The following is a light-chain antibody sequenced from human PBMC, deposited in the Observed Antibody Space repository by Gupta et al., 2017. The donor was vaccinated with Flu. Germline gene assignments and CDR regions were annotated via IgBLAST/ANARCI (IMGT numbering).Light chain of an antibody. CDR1: QTVSQK. CDR2: GAS. J-gene: IGKJ3*01. Sequence: EVVMTPSPATLSVSSGERATISCRASQTVSQKLAWYQQRPGQAPRRLIYGASTRATGISRRCSGSGSGTEFSLTISSLQPEDFATYYCQRYHTWPPVTFGPGTKLDLK. CDR3: QRYHTWPPVT. V-gene: IGKV3-15*01.